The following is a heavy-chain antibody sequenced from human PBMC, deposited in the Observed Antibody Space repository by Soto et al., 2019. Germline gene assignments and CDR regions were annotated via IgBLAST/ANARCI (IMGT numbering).Heavy chain of an antibody. D-gene: IGHD2-2*01. CDR2: INPSGGST. Sequence: ASVKVSCKASGYTFTSYYMHWVRQAPGQGLEWMGIINPSGGSTSYAQKFQGRVTMTRDTSTSTVYMELSSLRSEDTAVYYCARAMRPNIVVVPAAPDYWGQGTLVTVSS. J-gene: IGHJ4*02. CDR3: ARAMRPNIVVVPAAPDY. CDR1: GYTFTSYY. V-gene: IGHV1-46*03.